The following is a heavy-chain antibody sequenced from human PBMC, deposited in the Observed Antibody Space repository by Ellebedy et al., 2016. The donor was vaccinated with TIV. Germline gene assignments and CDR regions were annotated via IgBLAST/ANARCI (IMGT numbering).Heavy chain of an antibody. CDR2: IYYSGST. D-gene: IGHD1-7*01. V-gene: IGHV4-59*01. CDR3: ARVTGTTFYYYYYMDV. J-gene: IGHJ6*03. Sequence: SETLSLXCTVSGGSISSYYWSWIRQPPGKGMEWIGYIYYSGSTKYNPSLKSRVTISVDTYKNQFSLKLSSVTAADTAVYYCARVTGTTFYYYYYMDVWGKGTTVTVSS. CDR1: GGSISSYY.